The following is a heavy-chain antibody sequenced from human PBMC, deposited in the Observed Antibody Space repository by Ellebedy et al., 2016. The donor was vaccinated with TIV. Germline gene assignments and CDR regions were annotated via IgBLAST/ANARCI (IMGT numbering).Heavy chain of an antibody. D-gene: IGHD6-19*01. J-gene: IGHJ4*02. V-gene: IGHV1-3*01. CDR3: ARSPGYSSGWYDY. CDR2: INAGNGNT. CDR1: GYTFTSYA. Sequence: ASVKVSXKASGYTFTSYAMHWVRQAPGQRLEWMGWINAGNGNTKYSQKFQGRVTITRDTSASTAYMELSSLRSEDTAVYYCARSPGYSSGWYDYWGQGTLVTVSS.